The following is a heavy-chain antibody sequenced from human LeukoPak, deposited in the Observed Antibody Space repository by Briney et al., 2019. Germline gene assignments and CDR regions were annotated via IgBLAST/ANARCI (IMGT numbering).Heavy chain of an antibody. CDR2: IDPSDSYT. D-gene: IGHD3-10*01. CDR1: GYSFTSYW. V-gene: IGHV5-10-1*01. J-gene: IGHJ6*02. Sequence: GESLKISCKGSGYSFTSYWISWVRQMPGKGLEWMGRIDPSDSYTNYSPSFQGHVTISADKSISTAYLQCSSLKASDTAMYYCARPGSGSYYYYGMDVWGQGTTVTVSS. CDR3: ARPGSGSYYYYGMDV.